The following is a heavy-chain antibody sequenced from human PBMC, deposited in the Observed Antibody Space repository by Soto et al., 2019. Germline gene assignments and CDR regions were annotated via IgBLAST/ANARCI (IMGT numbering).Heavy chain of an antibody. CDR3: ATGANFYYDTSRY. CDR2: MSPNGNNQ. V-gene: IGHV3-30-3*01. CDR1: GFTFSIYA. J-gene: IGHJ4*02. Sequence: QVQLVESGGGVVQSGGSLRLSCAAPGFTFSIYALHWVRQAPGKGLEWVAVMSPNGNNQYYADSVKGRFTISRDTSKSTLYLQMTSLRPDDTAVYYFATGANFYYDTSRYWCQGTLVTVSS. D-gene: IGHD3-22*01.